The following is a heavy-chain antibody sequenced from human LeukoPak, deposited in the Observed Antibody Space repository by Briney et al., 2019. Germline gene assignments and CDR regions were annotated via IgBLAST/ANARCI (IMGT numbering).Heavy chain of an antibody. Sequence: SETLSLTCTVSGGSISSYYWSWIRQPPGKGLEWIGYIHYSGSTNYNPSLKSRVTISVDTSKNQFSLKLSSVTAADTAVYYCARVGSSGWYNYFDFWGQGTLVTVSS. CDR1: GGSISSYY. J-gene: IGHJ4*02. CDR3: ARVGSSGWYNYFDF. D-gene: IGHD6-19*01. CDR2: IHYSGST. V-gene: IGHV4-59*01.